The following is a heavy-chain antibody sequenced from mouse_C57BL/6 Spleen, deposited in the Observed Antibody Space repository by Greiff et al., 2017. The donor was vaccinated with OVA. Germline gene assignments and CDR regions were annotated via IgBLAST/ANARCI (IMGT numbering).Heavy chain of an antibody. CDR2: ISSGGSYT. D-gene: IGHD1-1*02. CDR3: ASRGWEYYFDY. J-gene: IGHJ2*01. V-gene: IGHV5-6*01. CDR1: GFTFSSYG. Sequence: DVLLVESGGDLVKPGGSLTLSCAASGFTFSSYGMSWVSQTPDKRLEWVATISSGGSYTYYPDSVKGRFTFSRDNAKNTLYLQMSRRKSEDTAMYYCASRGWEYYFDYWGQGTTLTVSS.